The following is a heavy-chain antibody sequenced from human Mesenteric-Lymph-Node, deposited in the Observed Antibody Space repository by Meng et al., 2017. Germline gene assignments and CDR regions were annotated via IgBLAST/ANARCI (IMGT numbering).Heavy chain of an antibody. Sequence: QVQLVQSGTEVKKPGAAVKCSCKASGDTFINYDINWVRQATGQGLEWMGWMSPHSGYTGYAPMFQGRLTITRNTSISTVYMELSNLRSDDTAVYYCATSSNGFPDWGQGTLVTVSS. V-gene: IGHV1-8*03. CDR1: GDTFINYD. CDR3: ATSSNGFPD. D-gene: IGHD6-19*01. CDR2: MSPHSGYT. J-gene: IGHJ4*02.